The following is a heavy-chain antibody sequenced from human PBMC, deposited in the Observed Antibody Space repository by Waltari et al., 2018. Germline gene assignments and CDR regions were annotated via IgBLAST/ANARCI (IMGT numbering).Heavy chain of an antibody. D-gene: IGHD6-6*01. CDR2: ISSSSSYI. V-gene: IGHV3-21*01. Sequence: EVQLVESGGGLVKPGGSLRLSCAGSGFNFNTYSMSWVRQAPGKGLEWVSSISSSSSYIFYADSVKGRFTISRDNAKSSVFLQMHSMRAEDTAVYYCARVFSPNVAARHFDYWGQGTLATVSS. J-gene: IGHJ4*02. CDR1: GFNFNTYS. CDR3: ARVFSPNVAARHFDY.